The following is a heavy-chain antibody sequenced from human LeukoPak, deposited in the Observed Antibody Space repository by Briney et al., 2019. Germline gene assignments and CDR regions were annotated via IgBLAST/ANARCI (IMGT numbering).Heavy chain of an antibody. CDR1: GYTFTGYY. J-gene: IGHJ4*02. Sequence: ASVKVSCKASGYTFTGYYMHWVRQAPGQGLEWMGWINPNSGGTNYAQKFQGRVTMTRDTSISTAYMELSRLRSDDTAVYYCARDRDTYYDILTGYSSYYFDYWGQGTLVTVSS. CDR2: INPNSGGT. CDR3: ARDRDTYYDILTGYSSYYFDY. D-gene: IGHD3-9*01. V-gene: IGHV1-2*02.